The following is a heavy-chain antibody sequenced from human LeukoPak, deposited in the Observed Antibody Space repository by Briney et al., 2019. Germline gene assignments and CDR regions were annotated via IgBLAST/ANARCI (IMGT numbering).Heavy chain of an antibody. V-gene: IGHV1-2*02. J-gene: IGHJ4*02. CDR2: INPNSGGT. CDR3: ARGPHSSGWNDY. CDR1: GYTFTGYY. D-gene: IGHD6-19*01. Sequence: ASVKVSCKASGYTFTGYYMHWVRQAPGQGLEWMGWINPNSGGTNYAQKFQGRVTMTRDTSISTAYMELSRLRSDDTAVYHCARGPHSSGWNDYWGQGTLVTVSS.